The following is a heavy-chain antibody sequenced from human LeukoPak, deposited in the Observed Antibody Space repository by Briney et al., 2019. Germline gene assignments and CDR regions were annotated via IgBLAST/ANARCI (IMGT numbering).Heavy chain of an antibody. Sequence: GGSLRLSCAASGFTFSSYRMYWVRQAPGKGLVWVSRINTDGSSTDYADSVKGRFTISRDNAKNTLYVQMNSLRAEDTAVYYCARGGIRFIDYWGQGTLVTVSS. CDR2: INTDGSST. CDR3: ARGGIRFIDY. V-gene: IGHV3-74*01. J-gene: IGHJ4*02. CDR1: GFTFSSYR. D-gene: IGHD3-10*01.